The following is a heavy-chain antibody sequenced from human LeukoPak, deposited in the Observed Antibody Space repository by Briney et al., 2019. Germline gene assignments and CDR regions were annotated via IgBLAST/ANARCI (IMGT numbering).Heavy chain of an antibody. CDR1: GFTFDDYA. D-gene: IGHD5-24*01. CDR2: ISWNSGSI. V-gene: IGHV3-9*01. Sequence: GGSLRLSCAASGFTFDDYAMHWVRQAPGKGLEWVSGISWNSGSIGCADSVKGRFTISRDNAKNSLYLQMNSLRAEDTALYYCAKDRADGYNPDAFDIWGQGTMVTVSS. CDR3: AKDRADGYNPDAFDI. J-gene: IGHJ3*02.